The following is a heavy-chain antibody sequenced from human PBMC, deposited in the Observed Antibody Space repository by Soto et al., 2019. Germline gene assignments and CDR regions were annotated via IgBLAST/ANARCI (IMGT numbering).Heavy chain of an antibody. CDR1: GYTFTTYT. V-gene: IGHV1-3*04. J-gene: IGHJ6*01. CDR2: LNTGNGNT. D-gene: IGHD5-12*01. Sequence: QVQLVQSGAEVKKPRASLRVSCKASGYTFTTYTMHWVRQAPGQRLEWRGWLNTGNGNTKDSEKFQGIVTITRDTAASTAYMGLSSLTSEDTAVYYCAGVISGAYAMDVW. CDR3: AGVISGAYAMDV.